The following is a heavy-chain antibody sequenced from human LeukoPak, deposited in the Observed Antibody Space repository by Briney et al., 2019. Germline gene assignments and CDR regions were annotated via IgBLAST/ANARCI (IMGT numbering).Heavy chain of an antibody. Sequence: GASVKVSCKASGYTFTSYDINWVRQATGQGLEWMGWMNPNSGNTNYAQKLQGRVTMTTDTSTSTAYMELRSLRSDDTAVYYCARVNHGTAMVQLLDYWGQGTLVTVSS. D-gene: IGHD5-18*01. V-gene: IGHV1-18*01. CDR3: ARVNHGTAMVQLLDY. CDR1: GYTFTSYD. J-gene: IGHJ4*02. CDR2: MNPNSGNT.